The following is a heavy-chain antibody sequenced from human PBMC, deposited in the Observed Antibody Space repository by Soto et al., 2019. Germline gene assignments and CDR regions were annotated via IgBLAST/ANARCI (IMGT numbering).Heavy chain of an antibody. CDR3: ARDKGRYDSGMDV. Sequence: SETLSLTCTVSGGSISGYYWSWIRQPPGKGLEWIGYTFYSGSTKYNPSLKSRATISVDRSKTHFSLNLSSVTAADTAVYYCARDKGRYDSGMDVWGQGTTVTVSS. D-gene: IGHD3-9*01. V-gene: IGHV4-59*01. CDR2: TFYSGST. J-gene: IGHJ6*02. CDR1: GGSISGYY.